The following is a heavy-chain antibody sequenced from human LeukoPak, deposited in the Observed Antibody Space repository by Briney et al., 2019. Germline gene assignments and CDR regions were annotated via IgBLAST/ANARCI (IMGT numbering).Heavy chain of an antibody. CDR1: GFTFSDHY. Sequence: PGGSLRLSCAASGFTFSDHYMDWVRQAPGKGLEWVCRIRNKANSYTTEYAASVKGRFSISRDESENLVYLQMNSLRAEDTAVYYCAKDLAPRSPYYFDYWGQGTLVTVSS. CDR2: IRNKANSYTT. V-gene: IGHV3-72*01. CDR3: AKDLAPRSPYYFDY. J-gene: IGHJ4*02.